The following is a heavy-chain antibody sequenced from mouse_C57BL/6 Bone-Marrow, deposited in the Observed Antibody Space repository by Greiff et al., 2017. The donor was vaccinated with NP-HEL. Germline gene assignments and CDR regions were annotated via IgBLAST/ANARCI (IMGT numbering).Heavy chain of an antibody. CDR3: ARPNYYGSSPLAY. D-gene: IGHD1-1*01. Sequence: QVQLQQSGPELVKPGASVKISCKASGYTFTDYYINWVKQRPGQGLEWIGWIFPGSGSTYYNEKFKGKATLTVDKSSSTAYMLLSSLTSEDSAVYCCARPNYYGSSPLAYWGQGTLVTVSA. V-gene: IGHV1-75*01. CDR1: GYTFTDYY. J-gene: IGHJ3*01. CDR2: IFPGSGST.